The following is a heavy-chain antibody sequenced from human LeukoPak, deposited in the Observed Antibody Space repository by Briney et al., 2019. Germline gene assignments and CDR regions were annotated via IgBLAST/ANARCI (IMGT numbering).Heavy chain of an antibody. Sequence: GGSLRLSCAVHRFIFSNSWMNWVRQPPGKGLEWVANIKRNGSEKYYVDSVKSRFTISRDNAKNSLSLQMNSLRAEETAVYYCASSLSGTSKYWGQGTLVTVSS. CDR2: IKRNGSEK. J-gene: IGHJ4*02. D-gene: IGHD1-26*01. V-gene: IGHV3-7*01. CDR3: ASSLSGTSKY. CDR1: RFIFSNSW.